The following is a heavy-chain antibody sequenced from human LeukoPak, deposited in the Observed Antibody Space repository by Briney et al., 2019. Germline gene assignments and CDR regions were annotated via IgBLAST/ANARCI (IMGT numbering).Heavy chain of an antibody. CDR2: IYPDGST. D-gene: IGHD4-17*01. Sequence: GGSLRLSCAASGFTFSSYEMSWVRQAPGKGLEWVSVIYPDGSTYHADSVKGRFTISRDNSKNTLFLQMNTLRADDTAVYHCARTNPVYGDYDYWGQGTLVTVSS. J-gene: IGHJ4*02. V-gene: IGHV3-53*01. CDR1: GFTFSSYE. CDR3: ARTNPVYGDYDY.